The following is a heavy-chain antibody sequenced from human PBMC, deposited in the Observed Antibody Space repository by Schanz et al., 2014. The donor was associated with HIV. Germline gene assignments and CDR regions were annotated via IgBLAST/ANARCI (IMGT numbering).Heavy chain of an antibody. Sequence: QVQLQQWGAGLLKPSETLNLTCAVYGGSFRGYYWTWIRQFPGVGLEWIGGVRHTGGTNYNPSLKSRVTMSMDPSKNQFSLKRTSVTAADTAVYFCARGDFGGNSVDYWGHGNLVTVSA. CDR3: ARGDFGGNSVDY. J-gene: IGHJ4*01. D-gene: IGHD2-21*02. CDR1: GGSFRGYY. CDR2: VRHTGGT. V-gene: IGHV4-34*01.